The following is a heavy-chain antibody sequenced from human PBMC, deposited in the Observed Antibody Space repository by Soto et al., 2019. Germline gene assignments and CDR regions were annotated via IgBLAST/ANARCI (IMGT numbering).Heavy chain of an antibody. Sequence: ASVKVSCKASGGTFSSYAISWVRQAPGQGLEWMGGIIPIFGTANYAQKFQGRVTITADESTSTAYMELSSLRSEDTAVYYCANTNLPIAARPTLALSGMDVWGKGTMVTVPQ. D-gene: IGHD6-6*01. CDR1: GGTFSSYA. J-gene: IGHJ6*04. CDR3: ANTNLPIAARPTLALSGMDV. CDR2: IIPIFGTA. V-gene: IGHV1-69*13.